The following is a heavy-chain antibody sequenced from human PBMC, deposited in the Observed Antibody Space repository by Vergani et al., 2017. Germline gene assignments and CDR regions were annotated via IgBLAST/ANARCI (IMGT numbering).Heavy chain of an antibody. CDR1: GGTFSSYA. Sequence: QVQLVQSGAEVKKPGSSVKVSCKASGGTFSSYAISWVRQAPGQGLEWMGGIIPIFGTANYAQKFQGRVTITADESTSTAYMELSSRRAEDTAVYYCARGPDGYGERKSWFDPWGQGTLVTVSS. V-gene: IGHV1-69*12. J-gene: IGHJ5*02. CDR3: ARGPDGYGERKSWFDP. CDR2: IIPIFGTA. D-gene: IGHD5-24*01.